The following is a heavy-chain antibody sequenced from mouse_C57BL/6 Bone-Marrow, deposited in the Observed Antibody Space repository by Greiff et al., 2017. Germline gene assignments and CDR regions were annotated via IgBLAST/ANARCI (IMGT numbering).Heavy chain of an antibody. D-gene: IGHD3-1*01. V-gene: IGHV1-26*01. CDR1: GYTFTDYY. Sequence: EVQLQQSGPELVKPGASVKISCKSSGYTFTDYYLNWVKPSHGTSLEWIGDINPNNGGTRSNQNFQGKATLTLDKYSSTAYRELRSLTSEDSAVDYCARIGGESSGFYYWGQGNTRPVSS. CDR3: ARIGGESSGFYY. J-gene: IGHJ2*01. CDR2: INPNNGGT.